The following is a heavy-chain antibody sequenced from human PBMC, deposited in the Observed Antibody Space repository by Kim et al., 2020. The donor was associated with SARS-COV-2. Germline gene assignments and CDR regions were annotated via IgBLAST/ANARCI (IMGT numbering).Heavy chain of an antibody. CDR1: GFTFSDSW. CDR3: YRGGVDF. CDR2: INPDGTST. J-gene: IGHJ4*02. Sequence: GGSLRLSCAASGFTFSDSWMDWVRQTAGGGLVWVARINPDGTSTYYPDSVTGRFAISRDNSKNTLYPQMHSLSNEDKAIDVCYRGGVDFLGQVILVTDSS. D-gene: IGHD2-15*01. V-gene: IGHV3-74*01.